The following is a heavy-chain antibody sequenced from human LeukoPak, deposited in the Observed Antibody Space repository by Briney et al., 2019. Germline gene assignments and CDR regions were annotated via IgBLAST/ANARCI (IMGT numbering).Heavy chain of an antibody. D-gene: IGHD3-22*01. J-gene: IGHJ5*02. CDR1: GFTFSSYG. CDR2: ISGSGGST. CDR3: ARVKSSGYYYAKRSNNWFDP. Sequence: GGTLRLSCAASGFTFSSYGMSWVRQAPGKGLEWVSAISGSGGSTYYADSVKGRFTISRDNSKNTLYLQMNSLRAEDTAVYYCARVKSSGYYYAKRSNNWFDPWGQGTLVTVSS. V-gene: IGHV3-23*01.